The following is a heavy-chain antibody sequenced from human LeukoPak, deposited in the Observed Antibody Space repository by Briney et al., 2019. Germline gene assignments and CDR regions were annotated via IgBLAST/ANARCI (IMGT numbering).Heavy chain of an antibody. Sequence: PGGSLRLSCSAVGYTFSNYAMHWVRQAPGKGLDWVAFIRYDGSDSYYTDSVKGRFTISRDDSKKTLYLQMNSLRTEDTAVYYCALLGVVIPPDTYDVWGQGTLVTVSS. J-gene: IGHJ3*01. CDR2: IRYDGSDS. V-gene: IGHV3-30*02. CDR1: GYTFSNYA. CDR3: ALLGVVIPPDTYDV. D-gene: IGHD3-3*01.